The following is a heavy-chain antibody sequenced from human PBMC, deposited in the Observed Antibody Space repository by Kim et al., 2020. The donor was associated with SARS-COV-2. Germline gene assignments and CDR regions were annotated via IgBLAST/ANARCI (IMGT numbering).Heavy chain of an antibody. V-gene: IGHV3-30*18. Sequence: GGSLRLSCAASGFTFSSYGMHWVRQAPGKGLEWVAVISYDGSNKYYADSVKGRFTISRDNSKNTLYLQMNSLRAEDTAVYYCAKGLGFFDYWGQGTLVTVSS. CDR1: GFTFSSYG. CDR2: ISYDGSNK. CDR3: AKGLGFFDY. J-gene: IGHJ4*02. D-gene: IGHD2-15*01.